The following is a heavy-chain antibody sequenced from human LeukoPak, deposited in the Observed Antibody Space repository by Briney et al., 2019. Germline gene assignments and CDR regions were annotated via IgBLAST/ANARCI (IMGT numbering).Heavy chain of an antibody. CDR2: INPGGGST. V-gene: IGHV1-46*01. CDR3: ATDLPTTFDYYYGMDV. Sequence: ASVKVSCKASGYTFTSFYIHWVRQAPGQGLEWMGIINPGGGSTIYAQKFQGRVTMTEDTSTDTAYMELSSLRSEDTAVYYCATDLPTTFDYYYGMDVWGQGTTVTVSS. D-gene: IGHD2/OR15-2a*01. J-gene: IGHJ6*02. CDR1: GYTFTSFY.